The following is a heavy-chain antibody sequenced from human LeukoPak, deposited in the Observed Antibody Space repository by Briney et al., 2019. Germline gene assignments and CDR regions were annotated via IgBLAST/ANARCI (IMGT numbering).Heavy chain of an antibody. V-gene: IGHV3-33*01. D-gene: IGHD4-23*01. CDR3: ARDPSRGAAVVWYFDY. Sequence: GGSLRLSCAASGFTFNYYGMHWVRQAPGKGLEWVAIIWFDGTKKFYADSVRGRFTISRDNSKNSLYLQMNSLRDEDTAVYYCARDPSRGAAVVWYFDYWGQGTLVTVSS. CDR2: IWFDGTKK. J-gene: IGHJ4*02. CDR1: GFTFNYYG.